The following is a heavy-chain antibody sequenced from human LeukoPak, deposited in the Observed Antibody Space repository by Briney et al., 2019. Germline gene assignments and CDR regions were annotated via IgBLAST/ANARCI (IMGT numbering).Heavy chain of an antibody. CDR3: ARLNGDCSGGSCYYYYGMDV. J-gene: IGHJ6*02. V-gene: IGHV4-39*01. CDR1: GGSISSSSYY. Sequence: PSETLSLTCTVSGGSISSSSYYGGWIGQPPGKGLEWIGSIYYSGSTYYNPSLKSRVTISVDTSKNQFSLKLSSVTAADTAVYYCARLNGDCSGGSCYYYYGMDVWGQGTTVTVSS. CDR2: IYYSGST. D-gene: IGHD2-15*01.